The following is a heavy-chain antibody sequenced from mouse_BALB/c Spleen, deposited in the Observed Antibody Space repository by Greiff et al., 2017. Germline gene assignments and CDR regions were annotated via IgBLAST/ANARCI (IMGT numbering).Heavy chain of an antibody. CDR2: ISDGGSYT. CDR3: ARDYGNAWFAY. J-gene: IGHJ3*01. V-gene: IGHV5-4*02. Sequence: EVQLVESGGGLVQPGGSRKLSCAASGFTFSDYGMAWVRQTPEKRLEWVATISDGGSYTYYPDSVKGRFTISRDNAKNNLYLQMSSLKSEDTAMYYCARDYGNAWFAYWGQGTLVTVSA. CDR1: GFTFSDYG. D-gene: IGHD2-1*01.